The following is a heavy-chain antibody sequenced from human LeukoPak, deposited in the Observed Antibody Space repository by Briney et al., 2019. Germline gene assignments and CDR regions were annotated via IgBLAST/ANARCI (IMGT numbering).Heavy chain of an antibody. V-gene: IGHV4-4*07. J-gene: IGHJ4*02. CDR2: VYSSGST. CDR3: TLGANYYDRNTYYFTDY. Sequence: SETLSLTCTVSGGSISSYYWSWIRQPAGKGLECIGRVYSSGSTNYNPSLKSRVTMSIDTSKNQFSLKLTSVTAADTALYFCTLGANYYDRNTYYFTDYWGQGTLVTVSS. CDR1: GGSISSYY. D-gene: IGHD3-22*01.